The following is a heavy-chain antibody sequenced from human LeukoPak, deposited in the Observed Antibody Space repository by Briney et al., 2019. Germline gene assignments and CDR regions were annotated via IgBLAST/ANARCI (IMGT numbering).Heavy chain of an antibody. Sequence: ASVKVSCKASGYTFTSYGISWVRQAPGQGLEWMGWINPNSGGTNYAQKFQGRVTMTRDTSISTAYVELSRLRSDDTAVYYCARDYTGNDYWGQGTLVTVSS. D-gene: IGHD2-8*02. CDR1: GYTFTSYG. V-gene: IGHV1-2*02. CDR3: ARDYTGNDY. J-gene: IGHJ4*02. CDR2: INPNSGGT.